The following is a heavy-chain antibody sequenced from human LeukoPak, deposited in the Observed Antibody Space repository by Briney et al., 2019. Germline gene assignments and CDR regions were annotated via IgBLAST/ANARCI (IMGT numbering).Heavy chain of an antibody. Sequence: SETLSLTCTVSGGSLSSSSYFWGWLRQSPGKGLEWIGSISYGGGTYYNPSLKSRVTISLDTSNNQFSLRLSSVTAADTAVYYCARFYDYVWGSYREHDWYFDLWGRGTLVTVSS. V-gene: IGHV4-39*07. J-gene: IGHJ2*01. CDR1: GGSLSSSSYF. CDR2: ISYGGGT. D-gene: IGHD3-16*01. CDR3: ARFYDYVWGSYREHDWYFDL.